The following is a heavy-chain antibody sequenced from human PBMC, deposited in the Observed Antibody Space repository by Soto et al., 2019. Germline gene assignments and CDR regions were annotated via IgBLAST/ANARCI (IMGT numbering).Heavy chain of an antibody. V-gene: IGHV3-21*01. CDR3: ARDQEWLVLDDYYYYGMDV. J-gene: IGHJ6*02. CDR2: IHSSSIYI. D-gene: IGHD6-19*01. Sequence: EVQLVESGGGLVKPGGSLRLACAASGFTFSSYSMNWVRQAPGKRLECVSSIHSSSIYIYDADSVKGRFTISRDNTKNSLHLQRSSLGAEDTAVYYCARDQEWLVLDDYYYYGMDVWGRGTTVTVTS. CDR1: GFTFSSYS.